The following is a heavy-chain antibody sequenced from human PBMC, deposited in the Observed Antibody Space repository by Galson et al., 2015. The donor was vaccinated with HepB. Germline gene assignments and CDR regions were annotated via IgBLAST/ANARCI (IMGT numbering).Heavy chain of an antibody. V-gene: IGHV1-69*04. Sequence: SVKVSCKASGGTFSNYAISWVRQAPGQGLEWMGRIIPILGIANYAQKFQGRVTITADKSTSTAYMELSSLRSEDTAVYYCAREYPGRLWPGSYYYYYMDVWGKGTTVTVSS. CDR2: IIPILGIA. CDR1: GGTFSNYA. D-gene: IGHD3-10*01. CDR3: AREYPGRLWPGSYYYYYMDV. J-gene: IGHJ6*03.